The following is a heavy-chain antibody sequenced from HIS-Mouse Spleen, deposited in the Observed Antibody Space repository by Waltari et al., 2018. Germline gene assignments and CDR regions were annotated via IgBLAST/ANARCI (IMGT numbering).Heavy chain of an antibody. Sequence: LQLQESGPGLVKPSETLSLTCTVSGGSISSSSYYWGWIRQPPGKGLEWVSAIRGSGGRTEDAASVKGRFTSSRDNSKNTLYLQMNSLRAEDTAVYYCLSVAIFSVANSYYFDYWGQGTLVTVSS. CDR3: LSVAIFSVANSYYFDY. CDR2: IRGSGGRT. CDR1: GGSISSSSYY. V-gene: IGHV3-23*01. J-gene: IGHJ4*02. D-gene: IGHD1-7*01.